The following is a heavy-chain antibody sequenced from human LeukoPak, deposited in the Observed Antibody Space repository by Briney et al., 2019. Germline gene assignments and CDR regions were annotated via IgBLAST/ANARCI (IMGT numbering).Heavy chain of an antibody. D-gene: IGHD3-22*01. CDR3: ARAGYYDSSGYSILYYYYYMDV. CDR2: IIPIFGTA. J-gene: IGHJ6*03. CDR1: GGTFSSYA. V-gene: IGHV1-69*05. Sequence: SVKVTCKASGGTFSSYAISWVRQAPGQGLEWMGGIIPIFGTANYAQKFQGRVTITTDESTSTAYMELSSLRSEDTAVYYCARAGYYDSSGYSILYYYYYMDVWGKGTTVTVSS.